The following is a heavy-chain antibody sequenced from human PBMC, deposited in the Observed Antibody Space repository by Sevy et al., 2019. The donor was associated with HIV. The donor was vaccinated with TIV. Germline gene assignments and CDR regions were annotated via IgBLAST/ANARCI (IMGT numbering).Heavy chain of an antibody. D-gene: IGHD5-18*01. CDR1: GFTVSSNY. CDR3: ARGKSGYGYALNY. Sequence: GGSLRLSCAASGFTVSSNYMSWVRQAPGKGLEWVSIFYINGNTYYSDSVKGRFIISRDTSQNTVFLHMNSLRAEDTAVYYCARGKSGYGYALNYWGQGTLVTVSS. J-gene: IGHJ4*02. CDR2: FYINGNT. V-gene: IGHV3-66*01.